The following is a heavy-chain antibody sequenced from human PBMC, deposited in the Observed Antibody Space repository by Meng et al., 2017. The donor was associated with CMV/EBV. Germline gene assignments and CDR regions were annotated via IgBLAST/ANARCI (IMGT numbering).Heavy chain of an antibody. CDR2: IYYSGST. D-gene: IGHD3-10*01. J-gene: IGHJ4*02. V-gene: IGHV4-30-4*02. CDR3: ASGKYYYGSGSYYNPYY. CDR1: GASISSGDYY. Sequence: SETLSLTCTVSGASISSGDYYWSWIRQPPGKGLEYLGYIYYSGSTYYNPSLKSRVTISVDTSKNQFSLKLSSVTAADTAVYYCASGKYYYGSGSYYNPYYWGQGTLVTVSS.